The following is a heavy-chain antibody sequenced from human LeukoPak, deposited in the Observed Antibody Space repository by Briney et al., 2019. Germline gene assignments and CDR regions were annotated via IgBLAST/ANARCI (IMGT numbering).Heavy chain of an antibody. CDR3: ARVGGSLAGSFDY. CDR1: GGTFSSYA. CDR2: IIPIFGTA. D-gene: IGHD6-19*01. Sequence: SVKVSCKASGGTFSSYAISWVRQAPGQGLEWMGRIIPIFGTANYAQKFQGRVTITADESTSTAYMELSSLRSEDTAVYYCARVGGSLAGSFDYWGQGTLVTVSS. J-gene: IGHJ4*02. V-gene: IGHV1-69*13.